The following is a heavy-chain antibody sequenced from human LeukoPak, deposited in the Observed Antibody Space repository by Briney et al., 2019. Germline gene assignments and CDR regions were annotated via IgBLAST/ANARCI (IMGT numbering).Heavy chain of an antibody. J-gene: IGHJ4*02. CDR2: FDPEDGET. Sequence: ASVKVSCKVSGYTLTELSMHWVRQAPGKGLEWKGGFDPEDGETIYAQKFQGRVTMTEDTSTDTAYMELSSLRSEDTAVYYCATDRMIDYYDSSGYSPKTQIYAFDYWGQGTLVTVSS. CDR3: ATDRMIDYYDSSGYSPKTQIYAFDY. V-gene: IGHV1-24*01. D-gene: IGHD3-22*01. CDR1: GYTLTELS.